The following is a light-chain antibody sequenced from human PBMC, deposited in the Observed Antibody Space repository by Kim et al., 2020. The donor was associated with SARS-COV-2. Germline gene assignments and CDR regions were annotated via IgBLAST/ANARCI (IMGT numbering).Light chain of an antibody. CDR1: QGIRND. J-gene: IGKJ2*01. Sequence: SASVGDRVTITCRASQGIRNDLGWYQQKPGKAPKLLIYAASSLQSGVPSRFSGSGSGTDFTLTISSLHPEDFATYYCLQDYNYPYTFGQGTKLEI. CDR3: LQDYNYPYT. CDR2: AAS. V-gene: IGKV1-6*01.